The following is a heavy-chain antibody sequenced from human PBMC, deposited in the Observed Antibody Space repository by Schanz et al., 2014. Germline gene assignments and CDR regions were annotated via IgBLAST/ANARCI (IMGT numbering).Heavy chain of an antibody. CDR1: GFTFSDYY. J-gene: IGHJ4*02. V-gene: IGHV3-11*01. D-gene: IGHD1-1*01. CDR2: ISGSSSTK. Sequence: QVQLVESGGGLVKPGGSLRLSCAASGFTFSDYYMSWIRQAPGKGLEWVSYISGSSSTKYYADSVKGRFTISRDNTRNSLYLQMNSLRVDDTAVYYCARDGAELYYFDDWGQGTLVTVSS. CDR3: ARDGAELYYFDD.